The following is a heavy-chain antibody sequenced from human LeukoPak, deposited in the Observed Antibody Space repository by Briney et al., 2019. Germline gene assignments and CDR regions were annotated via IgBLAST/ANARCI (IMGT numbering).Heavy chain of an antibody. J-gene: IGHJ6*03. CDR1: GFTFSSYA. CDR2: ISGSGGSI. Sequence: GGSLRLSCAASGFTFSSYAMSWVRQAPGKGLEWVSTISGSGGSIYYADSVKGRFTISRDNSKNTLSLQMNTLRAEDTAVYYCARVFDIVVVPAAIPEEDYMDVWGKGTTVTVSS. V-gene: IGHV3-23*01. D-gene: IGHD2-2*01. CDR3: ARVFDIVVVPAAIPEEDYMDV.